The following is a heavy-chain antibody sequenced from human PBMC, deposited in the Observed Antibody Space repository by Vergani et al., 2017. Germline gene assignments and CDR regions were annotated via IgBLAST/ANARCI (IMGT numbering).Heavy chain of an antibody. Sequence: EVQLLQSEGAVVQPGGSLRLSCVASGFTFSSHAMSWVRQGHGQGLEWVSSIKNTGDSTPYAASVKGRFTISRDNSKNTLYLKMNSLRVEDTAVYYCGRGSDNYNWGQGTLVTVSS. CDR2: IKNTGDST. CDR1: GFTFSSHA. V-gene: IGHV3-23*01. D-gene: IGHD5-24*01. CDR3: GRGSDNYN. J-gene: IGHJ4*02.